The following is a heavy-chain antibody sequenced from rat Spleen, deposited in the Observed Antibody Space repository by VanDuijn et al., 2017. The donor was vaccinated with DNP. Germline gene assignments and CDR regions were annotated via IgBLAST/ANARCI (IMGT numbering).Heavy chain of an antibody. V-gene: IGHV5S13*01. Sequence: EVQLMESGGGLVSPGRSLKLSCAGSGFTFSDYYMAWVRQAPTKGLDWVASISSDGGHTYYRDAVKGRFTISRDNAKNTQYLQMDSLRSEDTATYYCARHVPYYGYNYFDYWGQGVMVTVSS. CDR3: ARHVPYYGYNYFDY. D-gene: IGHD1-9*01. CDR2: ISSDGGHT. J-gene: IGHJ2*01. CDR1: GFTFSDYY.